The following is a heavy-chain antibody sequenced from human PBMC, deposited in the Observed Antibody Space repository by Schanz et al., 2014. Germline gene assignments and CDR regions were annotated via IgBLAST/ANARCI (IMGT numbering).Heavy chain of an antibody. Sequence: EVQLLESGGGLAQPGGSLRLACAASGFNFNTYAMSWVRQAPGKGLEWVSSLTGSGGGTYYADSVRGRFAISRDSSKNTLYLQMNSLRADDSAIYYCAKDHPSSGWPAFDVWGQGTQVTVSS. CDR3: AKDHPSSGWPAFDV. V-gene: IGHV3-23*01. D-gene: IGHD6-19*01. CDR1: GFNFNTYA. J-gene: IGHJ4*02. CDR2: LTGSGGGT.